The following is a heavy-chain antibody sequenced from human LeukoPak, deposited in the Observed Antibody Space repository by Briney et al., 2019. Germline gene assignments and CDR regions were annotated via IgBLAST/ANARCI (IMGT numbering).Heavy chain of an antibody. J-gene: IGHJ4*02. V-gene: IGHV3-30*03. CDR3: AREGSVWRYYFDY. CDR2: ISYDGSNK. Sequence: GGSLRLSCAASGFIFSNYGMSWVRQAPGKGLEWVAVISYDGSNKYYADSVKGRFTISRDNSKNTLYLQMNSLRAEDTAVYYCAREGSVWRYYFDYWGQGTLVTVSS. D-gene: IGHD6-25*01. CDR1: GFIFSNYG.